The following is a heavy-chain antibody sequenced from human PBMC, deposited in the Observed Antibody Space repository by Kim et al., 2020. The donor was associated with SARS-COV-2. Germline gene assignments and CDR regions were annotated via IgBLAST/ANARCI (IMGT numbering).Heavy chain of an antibody. CDR1: GGSISSSRYY. CDR2: IYYSGST. D-gene: IGHD6-19*01. V-gene: IGHV4-39*01. Sequence: SETLSLTCTVSGGSISSSRYYWGWIRQPPGKGLEWIGSIYYSGSTYYNPSLKSRVTISVDTSKNQFSLKLSSVTAADTAVYYCARHPHDDVAVAGTGGINWFDPWGQGTLVTVSS. J-gene: IGHJ5*02. CDR3: ARHPHDDVAVAGTGGINWFDP.